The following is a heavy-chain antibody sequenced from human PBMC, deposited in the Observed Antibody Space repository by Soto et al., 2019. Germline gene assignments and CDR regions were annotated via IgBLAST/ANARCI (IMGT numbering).Heavy chain of an antibody. CDR3: VKQYWYYFDY. V-gene: IGHV3-15*07. Sequence: EVQLVESGGGLVKPGGSLRLSCAASGFTFSSAYMAWVRQAPGKGLEWVGHIKNKGDGGTTDYAAPVKGRFIISRDDSENTLYLQMNSLKTEDTAVYYGVKQYWYYFDYWGRGTLLTVSS. CDR1: GFTFSSAY. D-gene: IGHD6-19*01. J-gene: IGHJ4*02. CDR2: IKNKGDGGTT.